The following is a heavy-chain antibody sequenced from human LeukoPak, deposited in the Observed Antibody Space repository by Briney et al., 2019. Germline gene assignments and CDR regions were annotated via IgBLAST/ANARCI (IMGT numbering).Heavy chain of an antibody. Sequence: GALRLSCAASGFTFSSYSMNWVRQVPGKGLEWVSSISSSSSYIYYADSVKGRFTISRDNAKNSLYLQMNSLRAEDSAVYYCAKVRTGSHYGMDVWGQGTTVTVSS. V-gene: IGHV3-21*01. J-gene: IGHJ6*02. CDR2: ISSSSSYI. CDR1: GFTFSSYS. CDR3: AKVRTGSHYGMDV. D-gene: IGHD1-26*01.